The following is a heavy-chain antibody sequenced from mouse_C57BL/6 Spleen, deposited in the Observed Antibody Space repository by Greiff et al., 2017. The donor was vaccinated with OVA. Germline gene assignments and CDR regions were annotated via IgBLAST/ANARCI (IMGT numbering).Heavy chain of an antibody. V-gene: IGHV14-4*01. Sequence: VQLKEPGAELVRPGASVKLSCTASGFNIKDDYMHWVKQRPERGLEWIGWIDPENGGTEYAAKFQGKATLTADTSSNTAYLQLSSLTSEDTAVYYGTSDNNYEAGFAYWGQGTLVTVSA. CDR3: TSDNNYEAGFAY. D-gene: IGHD2-5*01. CDR1: GFNIKDDY. J-gene: IGHJ3*01. CDR2: IDPENGGT.